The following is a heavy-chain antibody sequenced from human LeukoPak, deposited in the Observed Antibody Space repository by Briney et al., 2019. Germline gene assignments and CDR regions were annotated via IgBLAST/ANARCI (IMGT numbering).Heavy chain of an antibody. V-gene: IGHV3-30-3*01. CDR3: ARARYGDFGFDF. J-gene: IGHJ4*02. CDR1: GFTFNTYA. D-gene: IGHD4-17*01. CDR2: ISSDGSNK. Sequence: PGSSLRLSCAASGFTFNTYATHWVRQAPGKGLEGVAVISSDGSNKYYADSVMGRFTISRDNSKNTLYLQMNSLRAEDTAVHYRARARYGDFGFDFWGQGTLVTVSS.